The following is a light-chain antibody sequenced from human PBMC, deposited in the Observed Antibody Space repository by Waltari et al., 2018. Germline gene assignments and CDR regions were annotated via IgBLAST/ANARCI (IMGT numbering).Light chain of an antibody. Sequence: QSALTQPASVPGSPGQSITISCTGTDSDVGAYNFVSWYRQHPGKAPHLIIYEVSERPPGISHRLSVSKSDNTASLTISGLQADDEAVYYCSSYTTSNAPGVFGTGTKVTVL. CDR2: EVS. CDR1: DSDVGAYNF. J-gene: IGLJ1*01. V-gene: IGLV2-14*01. CDR3: SSYTTSNAPGV.